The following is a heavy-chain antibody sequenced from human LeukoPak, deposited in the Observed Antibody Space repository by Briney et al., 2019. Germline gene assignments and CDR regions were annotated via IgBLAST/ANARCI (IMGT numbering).Heavy chain of an antibody. D-gene: IGHD3-10*01. CDR1: GGSFSGYY. CDR2: IYYSGST. J-gene: IGHJ6*03. V-gene: IGHV4-59*01. CDR3: ARGTQITMIRGPAHYYYMDV. Sequence: KPSETLSLTCAVYGGSFSGYYWSWIRQPPGKGLEWIGYIYYSGSTNYNPSLKSRVTISVDTSKHQFSLKLSSVTAADTAVYYCARGTQITMIRGPAHYYYMDVWGKGTTVTVSS.